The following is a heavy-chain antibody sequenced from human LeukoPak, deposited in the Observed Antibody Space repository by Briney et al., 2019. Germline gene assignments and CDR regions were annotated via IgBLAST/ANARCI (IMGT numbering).Heavy chain of an antibody. D-gene: IGHD4-17*01. CDR1: GFSFSNYW. Sequence: GGSLRLSCAASGFSFSNYWIHWVRHPPGKGLVWVSHLKSDGSNTRYADSVKGRFTISRDNARNTLYLQMNSLRVEDTAVYYCARGGHGDHDLGPDYWGPGTLVTVSS. CDR3: ARGGHGDHDLGPDY. J-gene: IGHJ4*02. CDR2: LKSDGSNT. V-gene: IGHV3-74*01.